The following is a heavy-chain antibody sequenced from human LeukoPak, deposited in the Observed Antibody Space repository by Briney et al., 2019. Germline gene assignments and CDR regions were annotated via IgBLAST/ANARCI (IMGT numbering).Heavy chain of an antibody. Sequence: SETLSLTCTVSGGSISSYYWSWIRQPPGKGLEWIGYIYYSGSTNYNPSLKSRVTISIDTSKNQFSLKLSSVTAPDTAVYYCARGYSRTYFDYWGQGTLVTVSS. D-gene: IGHD5-18*01. CDR1: GGSISSYY. J-gene: IGHJ4*02. V-gene: IGHV4-59*08. CDR2: IYYSGST. CDR3: ARGYSRTYFDY.